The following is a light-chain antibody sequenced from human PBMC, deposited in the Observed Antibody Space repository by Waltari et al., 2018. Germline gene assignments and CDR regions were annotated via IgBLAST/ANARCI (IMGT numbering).Light chain of an antibody. J-gene: IGKJ1*01. Sequence: EIVLTQSPGTLSLSPGERATLSCRASQSVSSSYLAWYQQKPGQAPRLLIYGASSRATGIPDRFSGSGSGTDFTLTISRLEPEDFAVYYCQQHGSSRTFGQGTKVEIK. V-gene: IGKV3-20*01. CDR2: GAS. CDR3: QQHGSSRT. CDR1: QSVSSSY.